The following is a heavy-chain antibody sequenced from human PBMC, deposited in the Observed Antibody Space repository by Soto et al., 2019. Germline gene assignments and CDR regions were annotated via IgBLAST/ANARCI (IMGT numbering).Heavy chain of an antibody. CDR3: ATVVGLGRYYFDA. J-gene: IGHJ5*02. D-gene: IGHD2-15*01. CDR2: FDTKDGLP. CDR1: GDKVTEFA. Sequence: AASGEVGCKVSGDKVTEFAIYWVGQSPGTGLECTGGFDTKDGLPVYAQNFEGRVTMTEDASTDTAYLEVENLRSEDTAVYFCATVVGLGRYYFDAWGQGSLVTSPQ. V-gene: IGHV1-24*01.